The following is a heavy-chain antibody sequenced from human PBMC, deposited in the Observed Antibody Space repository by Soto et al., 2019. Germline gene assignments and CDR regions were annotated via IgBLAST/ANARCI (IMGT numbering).Heavy chain of an antibody. CDR1: GYTFSNYG. V-gene: IGHV1-18*01. D-gene: IGHD3-10*01. CDR3: ARVVGSGSYIAFDT. CDR2: ISPHNGNT. J-gene: IGHJ3*02. Sequence: QVQLVQSGAEVKNPGASVKVSCKASGYTFSNYGISWVRQAPGQGLEWMGWISPHNGNTKYTQKFQGRVTMTTDTSTSTAYMELKSLRSDDTAVFYCARVVGSGSYIAFDTWGQGTMVTVSS.